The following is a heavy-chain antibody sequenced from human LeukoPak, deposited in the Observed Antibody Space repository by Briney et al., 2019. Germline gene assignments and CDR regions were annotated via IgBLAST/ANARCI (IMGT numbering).Heavy chain of an antibody. D-gene: IGHD3-22*01. CDR2: ISSSSSYI. J-gene: IGHJ4*02. Sequence: GGSLRLSCAASGFTFSSYSMNWVRQAPGKGLECVLSISSSSSYIYYADSVKGRFTISRDNAKNSLYLQMNSLRVEDTAVYFCTVDTDYFEGLGFPRPALNNYWGQGTLVTVSS. CDR1: GFTFSSYS. V-gene: IGHV3-21*01. CDR3: TVDTDYFEGLGFPRPALNNY.